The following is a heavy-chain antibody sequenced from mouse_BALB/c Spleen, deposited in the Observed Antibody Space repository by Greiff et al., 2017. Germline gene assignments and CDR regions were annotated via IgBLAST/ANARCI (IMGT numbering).Heavy chain of an antibody. CDR2: ISYDGSN. V-gene: IGHV3-6*02. CDR3: ARGPLYDGYAWFAY. D-gene: IGHD2-3*01. CDR1: GYSITSGYY. J-gene: IGHJ3*01. Sequence: EVQLVESRPGLVKPSQSLSLTCSVTGYSITSGYYWNWIRQFPGNKLEWMGYISYDGSNNYNPSLKNRISITRDTSKNQFFLKLNSVTTEDTATYYCARGPLYDGYAWFAYWGQGTLVTVSA.